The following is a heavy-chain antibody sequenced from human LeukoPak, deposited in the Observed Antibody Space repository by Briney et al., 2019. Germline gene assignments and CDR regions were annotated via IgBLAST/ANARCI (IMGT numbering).Heavy chain of an antibody. CDR2: IYYGGNT. Sequence: SETLSLTCTVSGGSISSSSYYWGWIRQPPGEGLGWIGSIYYGGNTYYNPSLKSRVTISVDTSKNQFSLKLSSVTAADTAVYYCAGNYYGSGSYYSEDRYWGQGTLVTVSS. J-gene: IGHJ4*02. D-gene: IGHD3-10*01. CDR1: GGSISSSSYY. V-gene: IGHV4-39*07. CDR3: AGNYYGSGSYYSEDRY.